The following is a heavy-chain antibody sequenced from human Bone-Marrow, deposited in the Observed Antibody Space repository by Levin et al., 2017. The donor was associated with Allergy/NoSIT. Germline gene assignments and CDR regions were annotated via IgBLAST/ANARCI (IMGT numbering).Heavy chain of an antibody. V-gene: IGHV3-30*18. Sequence: QTGGSLRLSCAASGFTLSSYGVHWVRQAPGKGLEWVAVISDDGSHKYYTDSVKGRFTISRDNSKNTVYLQMNSLRAEDTAVYYCAKVIAAAALGSWYYGMDVWGQGTTVTVSS. CDR3: AKVIAAAALGSWYYGMDV. CDR1: GFTLSSYG. D-gene: IGHD6-13*01. CDR2: ISDDGSHK. J-gene: IGHJ6*02.